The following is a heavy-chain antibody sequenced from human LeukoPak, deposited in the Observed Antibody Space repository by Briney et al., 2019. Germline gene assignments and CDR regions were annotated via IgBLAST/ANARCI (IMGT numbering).Heavy chain of an antibody. Sequence: SGGSLRLSCAASGFTFSTYSMNWVRQAPGKGLEWVSYISSSSTTIYYADSVKGRFTISRDNAKNSLYLQMNSLRAEDTAVYYCARDLEVVVIKASLWGQGTLVTVSS. CDR1: GFTFSTYS. J-gene: IGHJ4*02. V-gene: IGHV3-48*01. CDR2: ISSSSTTI. D-gene: IGHD3-22*01. CDR3: ARDLEVVVIKASL.